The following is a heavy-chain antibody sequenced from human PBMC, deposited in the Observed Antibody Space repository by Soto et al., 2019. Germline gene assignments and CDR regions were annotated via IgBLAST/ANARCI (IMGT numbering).Heavy chain of an antibody. CDR2: ISYDGSNK. CDR3: ARGIPPDSGTDY. V-gene: IGHV3-30-3*01. D-gene: IGHD1-26*01. Sequence: QVQLVESGGGVVQPGRSPRLSCAASGFTFSSYAMHWVRQAPGKGLEWVAVISYDGSNKYYADSVKGRFTISRDNSKNTLYLQMNSLRAEDTAVYYCARGIPPDSGTDYWGQGTLVTVSS. J-gene: IGHJ4*02. CDR1: GFTFSSYA.